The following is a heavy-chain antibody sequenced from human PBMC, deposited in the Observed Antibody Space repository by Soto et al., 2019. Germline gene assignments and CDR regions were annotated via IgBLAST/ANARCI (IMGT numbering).Heavy chain of an antibody. CDR1: GGSISSSSYY. CDR3: ARQATIGSSLDY. Sequence: QLQLQESGPGLVKPSETLSLTCTVSGGSISSSSYYWGWIRQPPGKGLEWIGSIYYSGSTYYTPSLKSRVTISVATSKHQFSLKLSSVTAAATAVYYCARQATIGSSLDYWGQGTLVTVSS. J-gene: IGHJ4*02. D-gene: IGHD5-12*01. CDR2: IYYSGST. V-gene: IGHV4-39*01.